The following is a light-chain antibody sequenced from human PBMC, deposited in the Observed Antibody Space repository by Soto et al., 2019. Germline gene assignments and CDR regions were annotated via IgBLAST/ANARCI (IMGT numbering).Light chain of an antibody. J-gene: IGLJ1*01. CDR1: SSNIGGNS. CDR2: DDN. Sequence: QSALTQPPSVSAAPGQKVTISFSGSSSNIGGNSVSWYQQLPGTAPKLLIYDDNKRPSGIPDRFSGSKSGTSATLGITGFQTGDEADYYCGSWDSRLSTYVLGTGSKDTVL. CDR3: GSWDSRLSTYV. V-gene: IGLV1-51*01.